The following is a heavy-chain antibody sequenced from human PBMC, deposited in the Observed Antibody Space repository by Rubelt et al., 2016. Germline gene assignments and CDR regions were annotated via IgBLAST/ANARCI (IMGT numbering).Heavy chain of an antibody. CDR2: ISAYNGNT. CDR1: GYTFTTYG. J-gene: IGHJ4*02. V-gene: IGHV1-18*01. D-gene: IGHD1-26*01. CDR3: AREAYSGRYPLIDY. Sequence: QVQLVQSGAEVKKPGASVKVSCKASGYTFTTYGINWVRQAPGQGLEWMGWISAYNGNTNHAQKLQGGVTMTTDKATSTAYMELRSLRSDDTAVYYCAREAYSGRYPLIDYWGQGTLVTVSS.